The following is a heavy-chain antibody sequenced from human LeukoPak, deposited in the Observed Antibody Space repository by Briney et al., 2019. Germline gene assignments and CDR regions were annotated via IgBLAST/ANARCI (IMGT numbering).Heavy chain of an antibody. V-gene: IGHV3-48*01. CDR1: GGSFSGYY. CDR3: ARGFYTPDY. Sequence: ETLSLTCAVYGGSFSGYYWSWVRQAPGKGLEWVSYISTGSTTISYADSVKGRFTISRDNAKSSLYLEMNSLRAEDTAMYYCARGFYTPDYWGQGTLVTVSS. CDR2: ISTGSTTI. J-gene: IGHJ4*02.